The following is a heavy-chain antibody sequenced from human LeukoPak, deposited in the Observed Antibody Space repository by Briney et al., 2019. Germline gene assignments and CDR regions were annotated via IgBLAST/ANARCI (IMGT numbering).Heavy chain of an antibody. CDR1: GYSFTSYW. V-gene: IGHV5-51*01. D-gene: IGHD4-17*01. Sequence: GESLKISCKGSGYSFTSYWIGWVRQMPGKGLEWMGIIYPGDSDTRYSPSFQGQVTISADKSISTAYLQWSSLKASDTAMYYCATRYGDYGDYKDRTEGDNDAFDIWGQGTMVTVSS. CDR2: IYPGDSDT. J-gene: IGHJ3*02. CDR3: ATRYGDYGDYKDRTEGDNDAFDI.